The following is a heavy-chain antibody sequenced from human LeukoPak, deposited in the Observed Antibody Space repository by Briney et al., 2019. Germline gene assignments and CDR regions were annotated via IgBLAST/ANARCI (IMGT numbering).Heavy chain of an antibody. D-gene: IGHD1-1*01. Sequence: SETLSLTCTVSGGSISSYYWSWIRQPPGKGLEWIGYIYYSGSTNYNPSLKSRVTISVDTSKNQFSLKLSSVTAADTAVYYCARDREGGTGPFDIWGQGTMVTVSS. CDR2: IYYSGST. V-gene: IGHV4-59*01. CDR1: GGSISSYY. CDR3: ARDREGGTGPFDI. J-gene: IGHJ3*02.